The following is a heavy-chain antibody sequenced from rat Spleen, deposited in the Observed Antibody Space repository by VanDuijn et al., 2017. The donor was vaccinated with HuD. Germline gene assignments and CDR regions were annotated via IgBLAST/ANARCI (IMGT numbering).Heavy chain of an antibody. J-gene: IGHJ2*01. CDR1: GFTFSDYA. V-gene: IGHV5-17*01. D-gene: IGHD1-11*01. Sequence: EVQLVESGGGLVQPGRSLKLSCAASGFTFSDYAMAWVRQAPKKGLEWVATIIYDGSSTYYRDSVKGRFTISRDNAKSTLYLQMDSLRSEDTATYYCARPGRVYSHYFDYWGQGVMVTVSS. CDR2: IIYDGSST. CDR3: ARPGRVYSHYFDY.